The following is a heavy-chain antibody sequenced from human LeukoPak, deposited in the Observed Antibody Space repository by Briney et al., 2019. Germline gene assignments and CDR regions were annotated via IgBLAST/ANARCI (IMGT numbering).Heavy chain of an antibody. CDR2: IIPIFGTA. Sequence: EASVKVSCKASGGTFSSYAISWVRQAPGQGLEWMGGIIPIFGTANYAQKFQGRVTITADKSTSTAYMELSSLRSEDTAVYYCARDPIPSGYYPPYYYYYMDVWGKGTTVTVSS. J-gene: IGHJ6*03. CDR1: GGTFSSYA. CDR3: ARDPIPSGYYPPYYYYYMDV. V-gene: IGHV1-69*06. D-gene: IGHD3-22*01.